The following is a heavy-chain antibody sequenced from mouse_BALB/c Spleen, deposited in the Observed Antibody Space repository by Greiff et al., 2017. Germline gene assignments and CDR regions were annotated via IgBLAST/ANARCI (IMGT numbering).Heavy chain of an antibody. V-gene: IGHV1S56*01. CDR1: GYTFTSYY. D-gene: IGHD1-1*01. Sequence: QVQLQQSGPELVKPGASVRISCKASGYTFTSYYIHWVKQRPGQGLEWIGWIYPGNVNTKYNEKFKGKATLTADKSSSTAYMQLSSLTSEDSAVYFCARGGYGTSWFAYWGQGTLVTVSA. J-gene: IGHJ3*01. CDR3: ARGGYGTSWFAY. CDR2: IYPGNVNT.